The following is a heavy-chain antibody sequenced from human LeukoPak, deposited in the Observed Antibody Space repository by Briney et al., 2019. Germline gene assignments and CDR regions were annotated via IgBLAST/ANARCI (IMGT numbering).Heavy chain of an antibody. CDR2: IWYDGSNK. D-gene: IGHD6-19*01. Sequence: GGSLRLSCAASGFTFSSYGMHWVRQAPGKGLEWVAVIWYDGSNKYYADSVKGRFTISRDNAKNSLYLQMNSLRAEDTAVYYCARDRGSGWYDYWGRGTLVTVAS. CDR3: ARDRGSGWYDY. CDR1: GFTFSSYG. J-gene: IGHJ4*02. V-gene: IGHV3-33*01.